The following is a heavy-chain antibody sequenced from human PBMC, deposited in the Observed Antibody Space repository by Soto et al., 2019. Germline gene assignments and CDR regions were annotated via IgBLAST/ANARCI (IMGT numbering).Heavy chain of an antibody. V-gene: IGHV3-21*01. CDR1: GFTFSSYS. J-gene: IGHJ4*02. D-gene: IGHD6-19*01. CDR3: AREPPPGIAVAGTPFFDH. CDR2: ISSSSSYI. Sequence: PGGSLRLSCAASGFTFSSYSMNWVRQAPGKGLEWVSSISSSSSYIYYADSVKGRFTISRDNAKNSLYLQMNSLRAEDTAVYYCAREPPPGIAVAGTPFFDHWGQGTLVTVSS.